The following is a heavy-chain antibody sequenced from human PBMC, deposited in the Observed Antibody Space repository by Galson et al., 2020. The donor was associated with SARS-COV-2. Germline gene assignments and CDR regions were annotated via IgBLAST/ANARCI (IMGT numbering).Heavy chain of an antibody. D-gene: IGHD3-10*01. CDR3: AKDRFGDYGWYFGL. Sequence: GGSLRLSCAASGFTFSSYGMHWVRQAPGKGLEWVAVISYDGSNKYYADSVKGRFTISRDNSKNTLYLQMNSLRAEDTAVYYCAKDRFGDYGWYFGLWGRGTLVTVSS. CDR2: ISYDGSNK. V-gene: IGHV3-30*18. CDR1: GFTFSSYG. J-gene: IGHJ2*01.